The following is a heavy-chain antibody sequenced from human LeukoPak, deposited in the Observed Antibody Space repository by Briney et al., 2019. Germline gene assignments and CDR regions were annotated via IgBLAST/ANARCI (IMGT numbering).Heavy chain of an antibody. D-gene: IGHD1-26*01. Sequence: SEALSLTCTVSGGSISSGSYYWGWIRQPPGKGLEWIGSIYYSGSTYYNPSLESRVTISVDTSKNQFSLKLSSVTAADMAVYYCARRNVLVWELDYWGQGTLVTVSS. V-gene: IGHV4-39*01. CDR3: ARRNVLVWELDY. J-gene: IGHJ4*02. CDR1: GGSISSGSYY. CDR2: IYYSGST.